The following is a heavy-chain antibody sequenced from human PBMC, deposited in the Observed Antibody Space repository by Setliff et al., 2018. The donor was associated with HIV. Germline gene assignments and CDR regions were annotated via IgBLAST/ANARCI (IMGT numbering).Heavy chain of an antibody. CDR2: VSSDGSSK. Sequence: QTGGSLRLSCAASGFTFARYWMHWVRQAPGKGLVWVSRVSSDGSSKTYADSVKDRFTISRDNAKNTLYLQMNSLRAEDTGVYYCHSGYDTEEQSYFDYWGQGTLVTVSS. CDR3: HSGYDTEEQSYFDY. V-gene: IGHV3-74*01. J-gene: IGHJ4*02. D-gene: IGHD5-12*01. CDR1: GFTFARYW.